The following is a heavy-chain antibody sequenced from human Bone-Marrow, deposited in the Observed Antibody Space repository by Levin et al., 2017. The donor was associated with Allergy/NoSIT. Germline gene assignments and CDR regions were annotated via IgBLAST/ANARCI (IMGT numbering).Heavy chain of an antibody. CDR2: IWYDGSNK. Sequence: SCAASGFTFSSYGMHWVRQAPGKGLEWVAVIWYDGSNKYYADSVQGRFTISRDNSKNTLYLQMNSLRAEDTAVYYCARDEYGSGSYYNPVGAFDIWGQGTMVTVSS. D-gene: IGHD3-10*01. CDR3: ARDEYGSGSYYNPVGAFDI. V-gene: IGHV3-33*01. CDR1: GFTFSSYG. J-gene: IGHJ3*02.